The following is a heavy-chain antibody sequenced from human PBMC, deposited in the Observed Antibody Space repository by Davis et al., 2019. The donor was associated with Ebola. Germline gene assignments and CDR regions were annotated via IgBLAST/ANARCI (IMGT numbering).Heavy chain of an antibody. CDR3: ARRLAVAGTHWYFDL. D-gene: IGHD6-19*01. Sequence: SETLSLTCTAPGGSISSYYWSWIRQPPGKGLEWIGYIYYSGSTNYNPSLKSRVTISVDTSKNQFSLKLSSVTAADTAVYYCARRLAVAGTHWYFDLWGRGTLVTVSS. CDR2: IYYSGST. J-gene: IGHJ2*01. CDR1: GGSISSYY. V-gene: IGHV4-59*01.